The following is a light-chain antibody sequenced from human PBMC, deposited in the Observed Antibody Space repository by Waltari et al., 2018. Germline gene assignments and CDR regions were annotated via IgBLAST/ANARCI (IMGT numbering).Light chain of an antibody. V-gene: IGKV1-5*03. CDR1: QSIDIW. Sequence: DLQMTQSPSALSASIGDRVTITCRASQSIDIWLACYQQKPWKPPKHLIYKSSILQSGVPSGFSGIGSVTEFTLTIANLQPDDSAVYYCQQYDYYRTFGQGTKVEV. J-gene: IGKJ1*01. CDR2: KSS. CDR3: QQYDYYRT.